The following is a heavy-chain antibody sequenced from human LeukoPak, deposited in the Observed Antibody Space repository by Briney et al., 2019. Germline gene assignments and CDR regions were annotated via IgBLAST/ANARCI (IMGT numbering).Heavy chain of an antibody. J-gene: IGHJ4*02. D-gene: IGHD6-13*01. CDR3: AKRQVSAAAGALDY. CDR2: IKQDGSEK. Sequence: PGGFLRLSCAASGFTFSSYWMSWVRQAPGKGLEWVANIKQDGSEKYYVDSVKGRFTISRDNAKNSLYLQMNSLRAEDTAVYYCAKRQVSAAAGALDYWGQGTLLTVSS. CDR1: GFTFSSYW. V-gene: IGHV3-7*03.